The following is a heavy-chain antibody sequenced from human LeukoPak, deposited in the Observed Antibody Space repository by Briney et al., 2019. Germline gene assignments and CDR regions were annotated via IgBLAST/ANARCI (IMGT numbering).Heavy chain of an antibody. CDR3: ACVTGLYYFDF. CDR1: GGSIRSGDYY. CDR2: IYYSGNT. J-gene: IGHJ4*02. V-gene: IGHV4-30-4*01. D-gene: IGHD1-20*01. Sequence: SQTLSLTCAVSGGSIRSGDYYWSWARQPPGKGLEWIGHIYYSGNTYYNPSLKSRVALSVDTSKNQFSLKLSSVTAADTAVYYCACVTGLYYFDFWGQGTLVTVSS.